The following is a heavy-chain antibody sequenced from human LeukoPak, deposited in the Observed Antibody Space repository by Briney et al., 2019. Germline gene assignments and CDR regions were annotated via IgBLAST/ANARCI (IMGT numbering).Heavy chain of an antibody. CDR3: ARATTVTSGSDY. J-gene: IGHJ4*02. V-gene: IGHV3-30*04. CDR1: GFSFSSYA. Sequence: PGRSLRLSCAASGFSFSSYAIDWVRQAPGKGLEWVAVISYDGTYQYYADSVKGRFTFSRDNSKNTVYLQMNSLRGEDTAVYYCARATTVTSGSDYWGQGTLVTVSS. D-gene: IGHD4-17*01. CDR2: ISYDGTYQ.